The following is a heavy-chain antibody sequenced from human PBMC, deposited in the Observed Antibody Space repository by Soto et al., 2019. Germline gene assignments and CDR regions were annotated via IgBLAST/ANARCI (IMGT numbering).Heavy chain of an antibody. CDR2: ISGSGGST. CDR3: AKFQVNYYDSSGYYLGPRDGAFDI. J-gene: IGHJ3*02. CDR1: GFTFSSYA. V-gene: IGHV3-23*01. D-gene: IGHD3-22*01. Sequence: GSLRLSCAASGFTFSSYAMSWVRQAPGKGLEWVSAISGSGGSTYYADSVKGRFTISRDNSKNTLYLQMNSLRAEDTAVYYCAKFQVNYYDSSGYYLGPRDGAFDIWGQGTMVTVSS.